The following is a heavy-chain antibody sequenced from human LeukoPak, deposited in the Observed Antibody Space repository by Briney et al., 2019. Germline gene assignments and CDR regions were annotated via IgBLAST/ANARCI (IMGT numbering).Heavy chain of an antibody. J-gene: IGHJ4*02. D-gene: IGHD6-13*01. CDR2: ISSSSSTI. CDR3: ARDGSIAAAPYYFDY. V-gene: IGHV3-48*01. Sequence: GGSLRLSCAASGFTFSSYSMNWVRQAPGKGLEWVSYISSSSSTIYYADSVKGRFTISRDNAKNSLYLQMNSLRAEDTAVYYCARDGSIAAAPYYFDYWGQGTLVTVSS. CDR1: GFTFSSYS.